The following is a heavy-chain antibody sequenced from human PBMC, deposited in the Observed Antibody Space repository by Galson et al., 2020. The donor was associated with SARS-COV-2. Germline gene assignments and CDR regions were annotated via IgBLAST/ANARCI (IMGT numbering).Heavy chain of an antibody. CDR1: GASIRSPGHY. CDR2: ISDSGRT. D-gene: IGHD2-2*01. V-gene: IGHV4-31*03. CDR3: ARDQAYSSNLPNWYFDL. J-gene: IGHJ2*01. Sequence: ETSETLSLTCTVSGASIRSPGHYWNWIRQHPVKGLEWIGYISDSGRTYYNPSLKSGVTIYSDTSKNRFSLRLTSVTAADTAVYYCARDQAYSSNLPNWYFDLWGRGTLVTVSS.